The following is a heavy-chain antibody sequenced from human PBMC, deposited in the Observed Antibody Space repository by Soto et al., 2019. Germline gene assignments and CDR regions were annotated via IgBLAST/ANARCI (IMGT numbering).Heavy chain of an antibody. CDR2: ISAYNGNT. V-gene: IGHV1-18*04. CDR3: ARGEEGNYSDYYYGMDV. Sequence: ASVKVSCKASGYTFTSYGISWVRQAPGQGLEWMGWISAYNGNTNYAQKLQGRVTMTTDTSTSTAYMELRSLRSDDTAVYYCARGEEGNYSDYYYGMDVWGQGTTVTVSS. D-gene: IGHD1-7*01. CDR1: GYTFTSYG. J-gene: IGHJ6*02.